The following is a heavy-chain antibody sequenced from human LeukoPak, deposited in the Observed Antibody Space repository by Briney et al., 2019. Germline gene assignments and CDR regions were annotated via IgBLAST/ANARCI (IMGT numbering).Heavy chain of an antibody. V-gene: IGHV3-30*02. CDR1: GFTFSNYG. Sequence: GGSLRLSCAASGFTFSNYGMHWVRQAPSKGLEWVAFIRYDGSNKYYADSVKGRFTISRDNAKNSLYLQMNSLRAEDTAVYYCARTQVDYWGQGTLVTVSS. J-gene: IGHJ4*02. CDR2: IRYDGSNK. D-gene: IGHD1-14*01. CDR3: ARTQVDY.